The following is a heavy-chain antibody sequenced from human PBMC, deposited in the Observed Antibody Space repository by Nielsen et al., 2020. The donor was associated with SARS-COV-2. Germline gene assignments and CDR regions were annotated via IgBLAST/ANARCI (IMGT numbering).Heavy chain of an antibody. CDR2: INHSGST. CDR3: ARDPYYYDSTGHNPLYYFDF. Sequence: SETLSLTSAVYGGSFSGYYWSWIRQPPGKGLEWIGEINHSGSTNYNPSLKSRVTISVDTSKNQFSLKLSSVTAADTAVYYCARDPYYYDSTGHNPLYYFDFWGQGSLVTVSS. CDR1: GGSFSGYY. V-gene: IGHV4-34*01. D-gene: IGHD3-22*01. J-gene: IGHJ4*02.